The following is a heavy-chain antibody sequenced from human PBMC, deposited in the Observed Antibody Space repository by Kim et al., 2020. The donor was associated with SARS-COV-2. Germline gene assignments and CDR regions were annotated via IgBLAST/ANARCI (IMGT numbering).Heavy chain of an antibody. V-gene: IGHV4-30-2*01. D-gene: IGHD2-8*01. CDR1: GGSITGGGYS. Sequence: SETLSLTCVVSGGSITGGGYSWSWIRQPPGKGLEWIGYIHQGGSTHYNPSFASRVTISADRSAKQISLRLTSVTATDTSVYYCARGMVWTINYFDNWGQGPLVTVSS. J-gene: IGHJ4*02. CDR2: IHQGGST. CDR3: ARGMVWTINYFDN.